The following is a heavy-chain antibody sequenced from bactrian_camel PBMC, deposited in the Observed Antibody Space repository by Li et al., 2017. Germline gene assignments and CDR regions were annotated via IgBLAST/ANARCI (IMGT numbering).Heavy chain of an antibody. CDR3: ATRRYCTSISPAAFGN. Sequence: HVQLVESGGGSVQAGGSLRLSCRASGNTASITYMGWFRQAPGKEREGVAIIDSDGNTVYADSVKGRFTISKDNAKNTLYLQMNSLKAEDTAMYYCATRRYCTSISPAAFGNWGQGTQVTVS. V-gene: IGHV3S53*01. CDR1: GNTASITY. CDR2: IDSDGNT. J-gene: IGHJ4*01. D-gene: IGHD1*01.